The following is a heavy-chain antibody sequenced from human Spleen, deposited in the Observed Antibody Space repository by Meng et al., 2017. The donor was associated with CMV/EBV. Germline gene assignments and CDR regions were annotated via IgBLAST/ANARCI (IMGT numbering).Heavy chain of an antibody. CDR3: ARLMIENSSFDY. Sequence: LTCAVYGGSFSDYYWSWIRQPPGKGLEWIGEINHSGSTNYNPSLKSRVTISVDTSKKQISVKLSSVTAADTAVYYCARLMIENSSFDYWGQGTLVTVSS. V-gene: IGHV4-34*01. J-gene: IGHJ4*02. CDR1: GGSFSDYY. CDR2: INHSGST. D-gene: IGHD3-22*01.